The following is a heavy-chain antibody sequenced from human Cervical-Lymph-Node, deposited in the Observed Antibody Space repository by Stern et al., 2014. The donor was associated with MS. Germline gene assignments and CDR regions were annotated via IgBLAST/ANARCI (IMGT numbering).Heavy chain of an antibody. Sequence: EVQLVESGGGLVQPGGSLRLSCAASEFTFSSYWMHWVRQAPGKGLEWVASIKKDGNEKHYVDSVKGRFTISRDNAKKSLYLYMNTLSAEDTAVYYCARGATSSLFVGVGDYWGQGTLVTVSS. CDR1: EFTFSSYW. V-gene: IGHV3-7*01. J-gene: IGHJ4*02. D-gene: IGHD2-2*01. CDR3: ARGATSSLFVGVGDY. CDR2: IKKDGNEK.